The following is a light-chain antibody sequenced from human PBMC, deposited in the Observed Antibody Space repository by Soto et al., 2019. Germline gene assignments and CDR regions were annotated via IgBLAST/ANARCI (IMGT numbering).Light chain of an antibody. V-gene: IGKV3-11*01. Sequence: EIVLTQSPATLSLSPGERATLSCRASQTVSSYLAWYQHKPGQAPRLLIYDASNRATAIPAGFSGSGSGTDFTLTISSLEPEDFAVYYCQQRSTFGQGTRLEIK. J-gene: IGKJ5*01. CDR1: QTVSSY. CDR3: QQRST. CDR2: DAS.